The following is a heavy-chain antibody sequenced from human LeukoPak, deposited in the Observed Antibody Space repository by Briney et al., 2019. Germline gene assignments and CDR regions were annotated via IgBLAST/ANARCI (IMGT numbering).Heavy chain of an antibody. J-gene: IGHJ4*02. Sequence: ASVKVSCKASGYTFTSYGISWVRQAPGQGLEWMGWISAYNGNTNYAQKLQGRVTMTRDTSISTAYMELSRLRSDDTAVYYCARHSGYYDSSGSPLDYWGQGTLVTVSS. D-gene: IGHD3-22*01. V-gene: IGHV1-18*01. CDR1: GYTFTSYG. CDR2: ISAYNGNT. CDR3: ARHSGYYDSSGSPLDY.